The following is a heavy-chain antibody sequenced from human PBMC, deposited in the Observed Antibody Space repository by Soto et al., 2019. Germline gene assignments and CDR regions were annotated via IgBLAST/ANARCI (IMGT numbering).Heavy chain of an antibody. Sequence: PSETLSLTCTVSGGSISSGGYYWSWIRQHPGKGLEWIGYIYYSGSTYYNPSLKSRVTISVDTSKNQFSLKLSSVTAADTAVYYCARAAGIAAAGTFYGYYGMDVWGQGTTVTVSS. J-gene: IGHJ6*02. CDR1: GGSISSGGYY. D-gene: IGHD6-13*01. CDR3: ARAAGIAAAGTFYGYYGMDV. CDR2: IYYSGST. V-gene: IGHV4-31*03.